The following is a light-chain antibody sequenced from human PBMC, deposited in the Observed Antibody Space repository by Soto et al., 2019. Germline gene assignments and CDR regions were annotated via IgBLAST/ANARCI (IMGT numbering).Light chain of an antibody. Sequence: EIVLTQSPATLSLSPGERVTLSCRASQSVSYYLAWYQQRPGQPPRLLIYDASNRATGIPARFSGSGSGTDFTLTISSLEPEDFAVYFCQQRNSWPRTFGQGTKVEIK. CDR1: QSVSYY. CDR3: QQRNSWPRT. J-gene: IGKJ1*01. CDR2: DAS. V-gene: IGKV3-11*01.